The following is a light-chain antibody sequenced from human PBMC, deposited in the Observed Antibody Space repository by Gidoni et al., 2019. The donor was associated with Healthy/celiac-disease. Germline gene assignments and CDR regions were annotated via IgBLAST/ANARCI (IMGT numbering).Light chain of an antibody. J-gene: IGKJ2*03. CDR1: QSISSY. CDR2: AAS. Sequence: DIQMTQSPSSLSASVGDRVTITCRASQSISSYLNWYQQKPGKAPKLLIYAASSLQSGVPSRFSGSGSGTDSTLTIRSLQPEDFATYYCQQSYSTPQSFGQGTKLEIK. CDR3: QQSYSTPQS. V-gene: IGKV1-39*01.